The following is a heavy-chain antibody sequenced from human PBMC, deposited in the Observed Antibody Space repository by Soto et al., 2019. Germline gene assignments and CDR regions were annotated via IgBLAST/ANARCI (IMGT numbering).Heavy chain of an antibody. Sequence: QVQLVQSGAEVKKPGSSVKVSCKASGGTFSSYAISWVRQAPGQGLEWMGGIIPIFGTANYAQKFQGRVTITADESTSTAYMELSSLRSEDTAVYYCARDRVRITMVWGAPRGDYYYGMDVWGQGTTVTVSS. V-gene: IGHV1-69*01. CDR1: GGTFSSYA. CDR3: ARDRVRITMVWGAPRGDYYYGMDV. J-gene: IGHJ6*02. CDR2: IIPIFGTA. D-gene: IGHD3-10*01.